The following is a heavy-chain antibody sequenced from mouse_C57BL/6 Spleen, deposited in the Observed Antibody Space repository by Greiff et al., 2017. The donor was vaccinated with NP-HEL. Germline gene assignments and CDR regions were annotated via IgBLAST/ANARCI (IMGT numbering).Heavy chain of an antibody. Sequence: EVQLQQSGGGLVQPGGSMKLSCVASGFTFSNYWMNWVRQSPEKGLEWVAQIRLKSDNYATHYAESVKGRFTISRDDSKSSVYLQMNNLRAEDTGIYYCTATTVVAPYWYFDVWGTGTTVTVSS. CDR1: GFTFSNYW. CDR2: IRLKSDNYAT. D-gene: IGHD1-1*01. J-gene: IGHJ1*03. CDR3: TATTVVAPYWYFDV. V-gene: IGHV6-3*01.